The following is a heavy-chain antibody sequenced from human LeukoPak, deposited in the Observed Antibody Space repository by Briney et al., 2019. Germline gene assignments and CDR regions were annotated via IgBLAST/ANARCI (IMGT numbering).Heavy chain of an antibody. V-gene: IGHV3-48*03. CDR2: ISSSGSTI. Sequence: GGSLRLSCAASGFTFSSYEMNWVRQAPGKGPEWVSYISSSGSTIYYADSVKGRFTISRDNAKNSLYLQMNSLRAEDTAVYYCARGGILTGYYPFDYWGQGTLVTVSS. D-gene: IGHD3-9*01. CDR1: GFTFSSYE. J-gene: IGHJ4*02. CDR3: ARGGILTGYYPFDY.